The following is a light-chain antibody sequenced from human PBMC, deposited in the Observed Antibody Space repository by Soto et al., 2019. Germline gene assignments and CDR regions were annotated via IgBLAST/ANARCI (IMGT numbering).Light chain of an antibody. Sequence: QSVLTQPPSVSGTPGQRVTISCSGSSSNIGSNSVNWYQQFPGTAPRLLIYSSYQRPSGVPDRFSGSQSGTSASLAISGLQSDDEADYYCSSYAGSSNVFGTGTKLTVL. CDR1: SSNIGSNS. J-gene: IGLJ1*01. CDR2: SSY. CDR3: SSYAGSSNV. V-gene: IGLV1-44*01.